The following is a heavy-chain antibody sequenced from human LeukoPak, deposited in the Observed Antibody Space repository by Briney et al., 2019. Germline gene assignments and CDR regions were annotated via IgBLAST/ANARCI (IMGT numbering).Heavy chain of an antibody. CDR2: ISDSGEST. CDR3: AKLTFDI. CDR1: GFGFSSHA. V-gene: IGHV3-23*01. Sequence: GGSLRLSCVASGFGFSSHAMSWVRQAPGKGLEWVSSISDSGESTYYADSVKGRFTISRDNSKNTLYLQMNSLRAEDTAVYYCAKLTFDIWGQGTMVTVSS. J-gene: IGHJ3*02.